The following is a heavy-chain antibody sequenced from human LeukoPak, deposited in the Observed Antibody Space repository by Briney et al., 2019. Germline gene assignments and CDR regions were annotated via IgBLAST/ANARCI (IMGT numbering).Heavy chain of an antibody. CDR1: GFTFSKYG. J-gene: IGHJ4*02. V-gene: IGHV3-30*02. CDR2: IRDDGRNK. CDR3: AKDLNYGDLLDY. D-gene: IGHD4-17*01. Sequence: GGSLRLSCAASGFTFSKYGMYWVRQAPGKGLKWVAFIRDDGRNKYYTDSVKGRFTISRDNSKNTLYLQMNSLRAEDTGVYYCAKDLNYGDLLDYWDQGTLVTVSS.